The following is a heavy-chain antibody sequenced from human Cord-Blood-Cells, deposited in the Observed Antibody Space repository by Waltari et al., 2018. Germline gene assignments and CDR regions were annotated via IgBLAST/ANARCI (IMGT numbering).Heavy chain of an antibody. D-gene: IGHD5-18*01. CDR2: IYYSGST. CDR1: GGSISRSSYY. V-gene: IGHV4-39*01. CDR3: ARHRAGLWPT. Sequence: QLQLQESGPGLVKPSETLSLTCTVSGGSISRSSYYWGWIRQPPGKGLEWIGSIYYSGSTYYTPALKSRVTISVDTAKNQFSLKLSSVTAADTAVYYCARHRAGLWPTWGQGTLVTVSS. J-gene: IGHJ4*02.